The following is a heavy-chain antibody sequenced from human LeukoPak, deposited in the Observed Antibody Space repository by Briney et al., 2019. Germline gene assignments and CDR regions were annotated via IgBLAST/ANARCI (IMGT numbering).Heavy chain of an antibody. Sequence: PGGSLRLSCAASGFTFSSYWMSWVRQAPGKGLEWVANIKQDGSEKYYVDSVKGRFTVSRDNAKNSLYLQMNSLRAEDTAVYYCAELGITMIGGVWGKGTTVTISS. V-gene: IGHV3-7*01. J-gene: IGHJ6*04. CDR3: AELGITMIGGV. CDR1: GFTFSSYW. CDR2: IKQDGSEK. D-gene: IGHD3-10*02.